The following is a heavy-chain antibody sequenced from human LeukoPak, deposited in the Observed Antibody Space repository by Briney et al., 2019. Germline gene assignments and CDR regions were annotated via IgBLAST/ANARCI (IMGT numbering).Heavy chain of an antibody. Sequence: SETLSLTRTVSGGSISSYYWSWIRQPPGKGLAWIGYIYYTGSTNYNPSLKSRVTISVDTSKNQFSLKLSSVTAADTAVYYCARERENYYDSSGFDYWGQGTLVTVSS. CDR2: IYYTGST. CDR3: ARERENYYDSSGFDY. V-gene: IGHV4-59*01. J-gene: IGHJ4*02. CDR1: GGSISSYY. D-gene: IGHD3-22*01.